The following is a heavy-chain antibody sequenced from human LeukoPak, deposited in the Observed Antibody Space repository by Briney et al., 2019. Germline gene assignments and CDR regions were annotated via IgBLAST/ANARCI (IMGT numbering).Heavy chain of an antibody. CDR2: IYPGDSDT. CDR1: GYSFSSNW. V-gene: IGHV5-51*01. D-gene: IGHD5-18*01. J-gene: IGHJ4*02. Sequence: GESLKIYSKGSGYSFSSNWIGWVRPMSGKGLGWIVSIYPGDSDTRYSPSFQGQVTISADKSISTAYLQWSSLKASDTAMYYCARHGGYSYGQSLDYWGQGTLVTVSS. CDR3: ARHGGYSYGQSLDY.